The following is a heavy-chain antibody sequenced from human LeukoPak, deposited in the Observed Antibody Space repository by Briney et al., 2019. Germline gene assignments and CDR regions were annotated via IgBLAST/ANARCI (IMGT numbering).Heavy chain of an antibody. CDR2: INPSGGSK. CDR1: GYTFTSYY. V-gene: IGHV1-46*01. D-gene: IGHD3-10*01. CDR3: ARDSGMVRGTVDY. J-gene: IGHJ4*02. Sequence: ASVKVSCKSSGYTFTSYYMYWVRQAPGQGLEWMGIINPSGGSKSYAQKFQGRVTMTRETSTSTVYMELSSLRSEDTAVYYCARDSGMVRGTVDYWGQGTLVTVSS.